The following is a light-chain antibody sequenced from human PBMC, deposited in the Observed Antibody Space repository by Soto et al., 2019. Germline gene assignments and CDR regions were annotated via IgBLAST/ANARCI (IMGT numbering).Light chain of an antibody. J-gene: IGLJ1*01. CDR3: KSYAGSNTYV. CDR2: EVV. Sequence: QSALTQPPSASGSPGQSVTISCTGTKNDIDVYDFVSWYQHHPGKAPRLIIYEVVQRPSGVPDRFSGSKSGNTASLSVSGLQAADEADYFCKSYAGSNTYVFGSGTKVTGL. CDR1: KNDIDVYDF. V-gene: IGLV2-8*01.